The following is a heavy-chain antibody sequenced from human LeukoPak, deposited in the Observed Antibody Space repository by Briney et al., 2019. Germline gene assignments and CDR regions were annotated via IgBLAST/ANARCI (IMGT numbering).Heavy chain of an antibody. CDR2: ISWNSGSI. V-gene: IGHV3-9*01. J-gene: IGHJ4*02. D-gene: IGHD6-13*01. CDR1: GFTFDDHA. CDR3: AKDAGYSSSWSHFDY. Sequence: GGSLRLSCAASGFTFDDHAMHWVRQAPGKGLEWVSGISWNSGSIGYADSVKGRFTISRDNAKNSLYLQMNSLRAEDTALYYCAKDAGYSSSWSHFDYWGQGTLVTVSS.